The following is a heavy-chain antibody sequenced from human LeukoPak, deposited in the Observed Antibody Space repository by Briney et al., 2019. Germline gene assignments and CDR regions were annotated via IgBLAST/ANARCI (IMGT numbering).Heavy chain of an antibody. CDR1: GFTFSDYY. D-gene: IGHD1-26*01. CDR3: ARAGIVGAVFDF. Sequence: PGGSLSLSCTASGFTFSDYYRSWIRQAPGKGLEWVSCISRGGSDSYYADSVKGRFTISRDTAKNSLYLQMNSLRAEDTAVYYCARAGIVGAVFDFWGHGTLVTVSS. V-gene: IGHV3-11*01. J-gene: IGHJ4*01. CDR2: ISRGGSDS.